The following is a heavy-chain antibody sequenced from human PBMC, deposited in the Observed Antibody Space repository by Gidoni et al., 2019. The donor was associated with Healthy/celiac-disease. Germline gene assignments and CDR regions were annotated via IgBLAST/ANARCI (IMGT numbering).Heavy chain of an antibody. J-gene: IGHJ4*02. V-gene: IGHV1-69*06. D-gene: IGHD2-15*01. Sequence: QVQLVQSGAEVKKPGSSVKVSCKASGGTFSSYAISWVRQAPGQGLEWMGGIIPIFGTANYAQKFQGRVTITADKSTSTAYMELSSLRSEDTAVYYCAREGGYCSGGSCPSGFDYWGQGTLVTVSS. CDR3: AREGGYCSGGSCPSGFDY. CDR2: IIPIFGTA. CDR1: GGTFSSYA.